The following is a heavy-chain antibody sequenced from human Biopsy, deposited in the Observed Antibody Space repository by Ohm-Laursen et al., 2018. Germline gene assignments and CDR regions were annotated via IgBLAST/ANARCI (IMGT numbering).Heavy chain of an antibody. CDR1: GFSFNTYT. V-gene: IGHV3-21*01. CDR3: ARDGEAKYCKHGVCPSDF. J-gene: IGHJ4*02. D-gene: IGHD2-8*01. Sequence: SLRLSCTASGFSFNTYTMNWVRQAPGKGLEWVSSISASGNHIYYTDSVKGRFTVSRDNGKNSVYLQMNSLRVEDTAVYYCARDGEAKYCKHGVCPSDFWGQGTLVAVSS. CDR2: ISASGNHI.